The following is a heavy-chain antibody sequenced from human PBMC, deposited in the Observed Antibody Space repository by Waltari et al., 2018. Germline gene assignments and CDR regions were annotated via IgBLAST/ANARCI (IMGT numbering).Heavy chain of an antibody. D-gene: IGHD3-22*01. Sequence: EVQLVESGGGLVQPGGSLRLSCAASGFTFSSYWMSWVRQAPGKGLEWVANIKQDGSEKYYVDSVKGRFTISRDNAKNSLYLQMNSLRAEDTAVYYCANQGRVRYYDSSGAHFDYWGQGTLVTVSS. V-gene: IGHV3-7*01. CDR1: GFTFSSYW. J-gene: IGHJ4*02. CDR2: IKQDGSEK. CDR3: ANQGRVRYYDSSGAHFDY.